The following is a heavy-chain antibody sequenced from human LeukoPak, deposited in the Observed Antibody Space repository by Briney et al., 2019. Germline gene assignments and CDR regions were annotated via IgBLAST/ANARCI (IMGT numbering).Heavy chain of an antibody. V-gene: IGHV4-30-2*01. CDR3: ARGVRSYDDSSRDAFDI. CDR2: IYHSGST. Sequence: SQTLSLTCAVSGGSISSGGYSWSWIRQPPGKGLEWIGYIYHSGSTYYNPSLKSRVTISVDRSKNQFSLKLSSVTAADTAVYYCARGVRSYDDSSRDAFDIWGQGTMVTVSS. J-gene: IGHJ3*02. CDR1: GGSISSGGYS. D-gene: IGHD3-22*01.